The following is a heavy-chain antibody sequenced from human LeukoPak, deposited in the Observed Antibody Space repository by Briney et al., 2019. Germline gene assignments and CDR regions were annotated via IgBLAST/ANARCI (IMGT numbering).Heavy chain of an antibody. J-gene: IGHJ3*02. Sequence: GGSLRLSCAASGFTFSSYWMSWVRQAPGKGLEWVANIKQDGSEKYYVDSVKGRFTISRDNAKNSLYLQMNSLRAEDTAVYYCARDQGDIVVVVAAMGAFDIWGQGTMVTVSS. CDR3: ARDQGDIVVVVAAMGAFDI. V-gene: IGHV3-7*01. D-gene: IGHD2-15*01. CDR2: IKQDGSEK. CDR1: GFTFSSYW.